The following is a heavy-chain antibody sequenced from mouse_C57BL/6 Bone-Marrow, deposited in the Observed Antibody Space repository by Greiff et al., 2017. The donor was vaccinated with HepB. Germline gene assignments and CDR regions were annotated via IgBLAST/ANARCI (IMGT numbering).Heavy chain of an antibody. D-gene: IGHD2-1*01. V-gene: IGHV1-7*01. Sequence: QVQLQQSGAELAKPGASVKLSCKASGYTFTSYWMHWVKQRPGQGLEWIGYINPSSGYTKYNQKFKDKATLTADKSSSTAYMQLSSLTYEDSAVYYCARHYYGNYEGVDYWGQGTTLTVSS. J-gene: IGHJ2*01. CDR1: GYTFTSYW. CDR3: ARHYYGNYEGVDY. CDR2: INPSSGYT.